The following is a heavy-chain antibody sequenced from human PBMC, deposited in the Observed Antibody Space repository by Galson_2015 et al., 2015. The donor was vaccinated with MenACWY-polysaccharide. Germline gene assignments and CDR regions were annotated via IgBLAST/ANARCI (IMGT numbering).Heavy chain of an antibody. V-gene: IGHV3-23*01. D-gene: IGHD1-26*01. J-gene: IGHJ5*02. CDR3: AKGGREVDNWLDP. Sequence: SLRLPCAVSGFTFSSYVMSWVRQAPGRGLEWVSSITDSGSSTYYVDSVKGRFTISRDNSKNTLFLQMNSLRADDTAVYYCAKGGREVDNWLDPWGQGALVTVSS. CDR2: ITDSGSST. CDR1: GFTFSSYV.